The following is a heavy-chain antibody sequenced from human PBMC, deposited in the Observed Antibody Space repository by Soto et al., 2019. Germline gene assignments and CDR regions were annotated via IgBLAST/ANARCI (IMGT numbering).Heavy chain of an antibody. J-gene: IGHJ5*02. Sequence: ASVKVSCKASGYTFTSYSMHWVRQAPGQRLEWMGWINAGNGNTKYSQKFQGRVTITRDTSASTAYMELSSLRSEDTAVYYCARDRSRVRGVMSAWFDPWGQGTLVTVSS. CDR2: INAGNGNT. V-gene: IGHV1-3*01. D-gene: IGHD3-10*01. CDR3: ARDRSRVRGVMSAWFDP. CDR1: GYTFTSYS.